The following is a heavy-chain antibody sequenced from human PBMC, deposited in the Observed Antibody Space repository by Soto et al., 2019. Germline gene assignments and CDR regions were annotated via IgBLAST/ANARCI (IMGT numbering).Heavy chain of an antibody. CDR3: AGAGGGYYGMDV. CDR1: GGSISSSSYY. J-gene: IGHJ6*02. D-gene: IGHD3-10*01. V-gene: IGHV4-39*01. CDR2: IYYSGST. Sequence: QLQLQESGPGLVKPSETLSLTCTVSGGSISSSSYYWGWIRQPPGKGLEWIGSIYYSGSTYYYPSRKSQATISVDTSKNQYSLRLSSVNAADSAGYYCAGAGGGYYGMDVWGQGTTVTVSS.